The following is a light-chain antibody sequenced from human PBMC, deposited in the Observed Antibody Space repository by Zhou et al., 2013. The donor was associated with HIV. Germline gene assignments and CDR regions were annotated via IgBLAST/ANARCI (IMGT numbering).Light chain of an antibody. CDR3: QQYSSYPWT. CDR2: RAS. J-gene: IGKJ1*01. CDR1: QSVSTW. Sequence: DIQMTQSPSTLSASAGDRVNISCRASQSVSTWLAWYQQKPGKAPQLLIYRASSLEKGVPSRFSGHGGDVSGTDFTLTIDCLQTDDYATYYCQQYSSYPWTFGQGTRV. V-gene: IGKV1-5*03.